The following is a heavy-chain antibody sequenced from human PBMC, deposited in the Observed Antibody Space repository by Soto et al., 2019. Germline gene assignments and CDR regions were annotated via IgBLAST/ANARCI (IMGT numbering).Heavy chain of an antibody. J-gene: IGHJ6*03. CDR3: ANGDEFWSGFSVTYSFYMDV. CDR1: GFSFSTYA. V-gene: IGHV3-23*01. CDR2: LSGSGGST. D-gene: IGHD3-3*01. Sequence: EVQLLESGGGLVQPGGSLRLSCGASGFSFSTYAMNWVRQAPGKGLEWVSGLSGSGGSTYYANSVKGRFAISRDNSRAILYLQMNSLRAEDTAVYYCANGDEFWSGFSVTYSFYMDVWGKGTTVTISS.